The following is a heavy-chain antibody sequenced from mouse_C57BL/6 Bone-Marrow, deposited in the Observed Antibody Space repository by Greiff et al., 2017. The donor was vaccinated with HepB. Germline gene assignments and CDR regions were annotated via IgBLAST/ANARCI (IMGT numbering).Heavy chain of an antibody. J-gene: IGHJ1*03. CDR3: ARSLYDGYYDWYFDV. D-gene: IGHD2-3*01. V-gene: IGHV1-52*01. CDR2: IDPSDSET. Sequence: VQLQQPGAELVRPGSSVKLSCKASGYTFTSYWMHWVKQRPIQGLEWIGNIDPSDSETHYNQKFKDKATLTVDKSSSTAYMQLSSLTSEDSAVYYCARSLYDGYYDWYFDVWGTGTTVTVSS. CDR1: GYTFTSYW.